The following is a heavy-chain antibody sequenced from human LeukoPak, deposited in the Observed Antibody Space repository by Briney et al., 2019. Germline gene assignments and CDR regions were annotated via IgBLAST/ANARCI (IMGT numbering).Heavy chain of an antibody. CDR3: ARVGVGLYYFDY. J-gene: IGHJ4*02. CDR1: GFTFSNYA. D-gene: IGHD2-2*01. V-gene: IGHV3-7*01. CDR2: IKQDGSEK. Sequence: GGSLRLSCAASGFTFSNYAMSWVRQAPGKGLEWVANIKQDGSEKYYVDSVKGRFTISRDNAKNSLYLQMNSLRAEDTAVYYCARVGVGLYYFDYWGQGTLVTVSS.